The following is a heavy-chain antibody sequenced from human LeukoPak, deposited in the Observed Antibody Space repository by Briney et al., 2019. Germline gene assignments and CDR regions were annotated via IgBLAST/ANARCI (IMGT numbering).Heavy chain of an antibody. CDR3: TTMPLGYCSSATCYAYFDY. CDR2: IKSKSDGGTT. V-gene: IGHV3-15*01. Sequence: GGSLRLSCAASGFTFSNAWMNWVRQVPGKGLEWVGRIKSKSDGGTTDYAASVKGRFTFSRDDSENTLYLQMDSLKAEDTAVYYCTTMPLGYCSSATCYAYFDYWGQGTLVTVSS. J-gene: IGHJ4*02. CDR1: GFTFSNAW. D-gene: IGHD2-2*01.